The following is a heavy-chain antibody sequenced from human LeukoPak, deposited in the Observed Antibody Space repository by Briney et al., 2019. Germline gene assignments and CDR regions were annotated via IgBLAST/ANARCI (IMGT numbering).Heavy chain of an antibody. CDR1: GFTFSSYA. V-gene: IGHV3-30-3*01. Sequence: GRSLRLSCAASGFTFSSYAMLWVRQAPGKGLEWVAVISYDGSNKYYADSVKGRFTISRDNSKNTLYLQMNSLRAEDTAVYYCARGEAVAVLYYFDYWGQGTLVTVSS. D-gene: IGHD6-19*01. CDR3: ARGEAVAVLYYFDY. CDR2: ISYDGSNK. J-gene: IGHJ4*02.